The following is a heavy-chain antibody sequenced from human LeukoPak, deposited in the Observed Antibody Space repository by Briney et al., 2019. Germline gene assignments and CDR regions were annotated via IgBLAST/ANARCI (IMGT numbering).Heavy chain of an antibody. CDR2: ITGGHYAT. V-gene: IGHV3-23*01. J-gene: IGHJ4*02. D-gene: IGHD6-19*01. Sequence: HSGGSLRLSCAASGFSFSSFAMTWVRQAPGKGLEWVSSITGGHYATYNTDSVKGRFTISRDNSKNTVYLQMNSLRAEDTAVYYCAKTTTGYSSGRFPGWPVDYWGQGTLVTVSS. CDR3: AKTTTGYSSGRFPGWPVDY. CDR1: GFSFSSFA.